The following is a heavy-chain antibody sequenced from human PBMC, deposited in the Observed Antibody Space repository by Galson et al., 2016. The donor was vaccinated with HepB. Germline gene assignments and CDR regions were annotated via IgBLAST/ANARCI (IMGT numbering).Heavy chain of an antibody. Sequence: SLRLSCAGSGFTFSSHALHWVRQAPGKGLEWVAIVSDDGSKRDYADSVKGRFTISRDNAKNTVYLQMNNLRREDTALYYCARAWGSSGWYNWFDPCGQGSLVTVSS. CDR3: ARAWGSSGWYNWFDP. J-gene: IGHJ5*02. V-gene: IGHV3-30*04. CDR1: GFTFSSHA. D-gene: IGHD6-19*01. CDR2: VSDDGSKR.